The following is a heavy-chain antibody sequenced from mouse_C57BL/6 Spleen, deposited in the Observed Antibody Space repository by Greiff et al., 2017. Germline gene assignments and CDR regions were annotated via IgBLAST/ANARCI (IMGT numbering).Heavy chain of an antibody. CDR1: GYTFTDYY. Sequence: EVQLQQSGPELVKPGASVKISCKASGYTFTDYYMNWVKQSHGKSLEWIGDINPNNGGTSYNQKFKGKATLTVDKSSSTAYMELRSLTSEDSAVYYCARGDYSNYVVFAYWGQGTLVTVSA. J-gene: IGHJ3*01. CDR3: ARGDYSNYVVFAY. D-gene: IGHD2-5*01. V-gene: IGHV1-26*01. CDR2: INPNNGGT.